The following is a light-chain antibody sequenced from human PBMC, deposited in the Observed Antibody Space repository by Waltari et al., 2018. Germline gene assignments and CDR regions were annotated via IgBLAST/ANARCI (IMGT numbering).Light chain of an antibody. CDR2: DAS. CDR3: QQYGSLPWT. CDR1: ESVSVDY. J-gene: IGKJ1*01. V-gene: IGKV3-20*01. Sequence: ENVLTQSPGTLSLSPGGRATLPCRASESVSVDYLAWYQQKPGQAPRLLIYDASTRATGVPDRFSGSGSGTDFTLTISRLEPEEFAVYYCQQYGSLPWTFGQGTKVDIK.